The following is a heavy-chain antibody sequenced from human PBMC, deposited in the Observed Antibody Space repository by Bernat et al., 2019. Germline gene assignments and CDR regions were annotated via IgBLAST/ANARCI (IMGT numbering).Heavy chain of an antibody. J-gene: IGHJ1*01. D-gene: IGHD3-10*01. CDR1: GFTFSNYW. V-gene: IGHV3-74*01. CDR2: IKSDGSVT. Sequence: EVHLVESGGGLVQPGGSLRLSCAASGFTFSNYWMHWVRQAPGKGLVWVSRIKSDGSVTNYADSVKGRFTISRDNAKNTLYLQMNSLGADDTAVYYRATQITMVRGFFLQHWGQGTLVTVSS. CDR3: ATQITMVRGFFLQH.